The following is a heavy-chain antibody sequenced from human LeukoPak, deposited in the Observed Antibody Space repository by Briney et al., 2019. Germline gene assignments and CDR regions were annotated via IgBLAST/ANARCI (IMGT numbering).Heavy chain of an antibody. D-gene: IGHD2-2*02. V-gene: IGHV3-30-3*01. CDR2: ISYDGSNK. Sequence: GGSLRLSCAASGFTFSSYAMHWVRQAPGKGLEWVAVISYDGSNKYYADSVKGRFTISRDNSKNTLYLQMNSLRAEDTAVYYCARGGCSSTSCYSRNWFDPWGQGTLVTVSS. CDR3: ARGGCSSTSCYSRNWFDP. J-gene: IGHJ5*02. CDR1: GFTFSSYA.